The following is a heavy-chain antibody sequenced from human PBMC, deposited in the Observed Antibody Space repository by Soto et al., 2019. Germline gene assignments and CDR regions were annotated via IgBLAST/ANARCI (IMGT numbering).Heavy chain of an antibody. CDR1: GGSISSYY. J-gene: IGHJ6*02. D-gene: IGHD6-6*01. Sequence: SETLSLTCTVSGGSISSYYWSWIRQPPGKGLEWIGYIYYSGSTNYNPSLKSRVTISVDTSKNQFSLKLSSVTAADTAVYYCARDRIAAHPDYYYYGMDVWGQGTTVTVSS. V-gene: IGHV4-59*01. CDR2: IYYSGST. CDR3: ARDRIAAHPDYYYYGMDV.